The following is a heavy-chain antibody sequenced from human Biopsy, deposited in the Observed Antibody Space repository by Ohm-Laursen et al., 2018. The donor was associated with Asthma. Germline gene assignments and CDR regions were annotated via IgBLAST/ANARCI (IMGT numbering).Heavy chain of an antibody. Sequence: SDTLSLTCTVSGDSISSYHWSWIRQPPGKGLEWIGYVFYGGATNYNPSLKSRVTMSVDTSKNQFFLRLSSVTAADTAGYYCARGVVYGGDSYAEYFQHWGQGTLVTVSS. V-gene: IGHV4-59*07. CDR1: GDSISSYH. CDR3: ARGVVYGGDSYAEYFQH. D-gene: IGHD4-23*01. CDR2: VFYGGAT. J-gene: IGHJ1*01.